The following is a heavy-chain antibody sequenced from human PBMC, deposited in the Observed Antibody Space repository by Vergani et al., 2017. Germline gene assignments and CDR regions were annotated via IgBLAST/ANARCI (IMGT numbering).Heavy chain of an antibody. V-gene: IGHV4-31*03. CDR1: GGSISSGGYY. D-gene: IGHD3-10*01. CDR3: AREKAMVRGVVIYYYYGMDV. Sequence: QVQLQESGPGLVKPSQTLSLTCTVSGGSISSGGYYWSWIRQHPGKGLEWIGYIYYSGSTYYNPSLKSRVTISVDTSKNQFSRKLSSVTAADTAVDYCAREKAMVRGVVIYYYYGMDVWGQGTTVTVSS. CDR2: IYYSGST. J-gene: IGHJ6*02.